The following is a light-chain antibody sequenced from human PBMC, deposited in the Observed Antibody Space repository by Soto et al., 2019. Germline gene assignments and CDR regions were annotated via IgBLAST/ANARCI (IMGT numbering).Light chain of an antibody. V-gene: IGKV3-11*01. CDR1: QNVRTF. CDR2: GAS. J-gene: IGKJ2*01. Sequence: EVVLTQSPATLSLSPGERATLSCRASQNVRTFLDWYQQKPGQAPRLLIYGASNRATGIPARFSGSGSGTDFTLTISSLEPEDFAVYYCQHYNNWPFTFGQGTKLEIK. CDR3: QHYNNWPFT.